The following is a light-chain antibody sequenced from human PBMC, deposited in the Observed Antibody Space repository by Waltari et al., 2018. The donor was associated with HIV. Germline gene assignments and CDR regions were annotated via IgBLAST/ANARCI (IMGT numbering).Light chain of an antibody. CDR3: SSYVSTSSLGL. CDR2: EVT. J-gene: IGLJ2*01. Sequence: GTSSDVGGSNTVSWYQQRPGKDPTLIIYEVTNRPSGVSARFSGSKSGNTASLTSSGLQTEDEADYYCSSYVSTSSLGLFGGGTKLTVL. CDR1: SSDVGGSNT. V-gene: IGLV2-14*01.